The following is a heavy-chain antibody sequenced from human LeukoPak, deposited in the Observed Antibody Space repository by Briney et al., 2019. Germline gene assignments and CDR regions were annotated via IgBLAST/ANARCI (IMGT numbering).Heavy chain of an antibody. Sequence: GGSLRLSCAASGLTFSSYWMSWVRQAPGKGLEWVANVKQDGSEKYYVDSVKGRFTTSRDNAKNSLYLQMDSLRAGDTAVYYCARGRLWAFDIWGQGTMVTVSS. D-gene: IGHD3-10*01. CDR2: VKQDGSEK. CDR3: ARGRLWAFDI. J-gene: IGHJ3*02. CDR1: GLTFSSYW. V-gene: IGHV3-7*01.